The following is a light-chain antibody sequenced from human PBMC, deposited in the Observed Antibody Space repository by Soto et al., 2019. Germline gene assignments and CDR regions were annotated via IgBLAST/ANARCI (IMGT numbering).Light chain of an antibody. CDR3: QQRYSTPRT. J-gene: IGKJ2*02. Sequence: DIQMTQSPSSLSASVGDRVTITCRASQSISTYLNWYQQKVGKAPKLLIYAASSLQRGVPSRFSGSGSATDFTLTISSLQPEDFATYYCQQRYSTPRTFGLGTKLEIK. V-gene: IGKV1-39*01. CDR2: AAS. CDR1: QSISTY.